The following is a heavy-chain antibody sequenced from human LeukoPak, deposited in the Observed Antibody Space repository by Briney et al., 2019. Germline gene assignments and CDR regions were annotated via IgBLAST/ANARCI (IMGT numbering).Heavy chain of an antibody. J-gene: IGHJ4*02. V-gene: IGHV1-69*04. CDR1: GGTFSSYT. D-gene: IGHD3-22*01. CDR2: IIPILGIA. Sequence: GASVKVSCKASGGTFSSYTISWVRQAPGQGLEWMGRIIPILGIANYAQKFQGRVTITADKSTSTAYMELSSLRSEDTAVYYCARDPDSSGYYLDYWGQGTLVTVSS. CDR3: ARDPDSSGYYLDY.